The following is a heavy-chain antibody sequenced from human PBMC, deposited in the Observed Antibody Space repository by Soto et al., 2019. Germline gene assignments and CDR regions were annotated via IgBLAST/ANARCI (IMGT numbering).Heavy chain of an antibody. V-gene: IGHV3-33*01. D-gene: IGHD4-17*01. CDR3: ARGSPYGDFAFDI. Sequence: PGGSLRLSCAASVFPFSSYGMHWVRQAPGKGLEWVAVIWYDGSNKYYADSVKGRFTISRDNSKNTLYLQMNSLRAEDTAVYYCARGSPYGDFAFDIWGQGTMVTVSS. J-gene: IGHJ3*02. CDR2: IWYDGSNK. CDR1: VFPFSSYG.